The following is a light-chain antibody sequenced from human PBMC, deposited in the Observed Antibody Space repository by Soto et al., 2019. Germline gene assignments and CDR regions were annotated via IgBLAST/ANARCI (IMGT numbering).Light chain of an antibody. CDR3: QQYVSSAWA. J-gene: IGKJ1*01. V-gene: IGKV3-20*01. Sequence: EIVLVKSPGALALPPGKRDTLSGRASHRFTNSFLAWYQQKPGQAPRLLIYGASRRATGIPDSFTGSGSGTDFTLTISRMEREDFSVYYCQQYVSSAWAFGQATTVDIK. CDR1: HRFTNSF. CDR2: GAS.